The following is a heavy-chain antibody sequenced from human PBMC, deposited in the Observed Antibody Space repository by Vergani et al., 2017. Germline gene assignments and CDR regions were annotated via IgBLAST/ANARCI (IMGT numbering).Heavy chain of an antibody. V-gene: IGHV3-66*02. CDR3: ASEDSSSWYGWDAFDI. CDR1: GFTVSSNY. D-gene: IGHD6-13*01. J-gene: IGHJ3*02. CDR2: IYSGGST. Sequence: EVQLVESGGGLVQPGGSLRLSCAASGFTVSSNYMSWVRQAPGKGLEWVSVIYSGGSTYYADSVKGRFTISRDNSKNTLYLQMNSLRAEDTAVYYWASEDSSSWYGWDAFDIWGQGTMVTVSS.